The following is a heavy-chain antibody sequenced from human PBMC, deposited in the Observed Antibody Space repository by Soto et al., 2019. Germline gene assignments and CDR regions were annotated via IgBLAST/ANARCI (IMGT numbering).Heavy chain of an antibody. D-gene: IGHD3-10*01. CDR2: INHSGSA. J-gene: IGHJ4*02. CDR3: GRALITGSKYSGGWYYFDP. CDR1: GGSFSGCI. V-gene: IGHV4-34*01. Sequence: SETLSLTCDVYGGSFSGCIWTWIRQTPGKGLQWIGQINHSGSANYNPSLKSRVTISVHTSNSQFSLELSSVTAADTAVYYCGRALITGSKYSGGWYYFDPGGQETRVTVSS.